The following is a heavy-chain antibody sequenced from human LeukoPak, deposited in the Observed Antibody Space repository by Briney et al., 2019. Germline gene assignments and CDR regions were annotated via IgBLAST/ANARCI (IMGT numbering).Heavy chain of an antibody. CDR2: THHSGSS. V-gene: IGHV4-4*02. D-gene: IGHD2-21*01. CDR1: GDSVSYDNW. CDR3: APHHYFALAY. Sequence: PSGTLSLTCAVSGDSVSYDNWWSWVRPPPGKGLEWIGETHHSGSSNYNPSLKSRVTVSVDKSKNQVSLSLTSLTAADTAVYYCAPHHYFALAYWGQGTLVTVSS. J-gene: IGHJ4*02.